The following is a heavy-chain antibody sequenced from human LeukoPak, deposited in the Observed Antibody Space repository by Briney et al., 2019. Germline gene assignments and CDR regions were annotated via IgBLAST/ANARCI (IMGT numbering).Heavy chain of an antibody. CDR3: ARGPPRGKYYYMDV. D-gene: IGHD1-1*01. CDR1: GFTFSSFD. CDR2: IGTASGT. Sequence: GGSLRLSCAASGFTFSSFDMHWVRQPAGQGLEWVSTIGTASGTYYPGSVEGRFTLSRDNAKNSLYLQMNSLTAGDTAVYYCARGPPRGKYYYMDVWGKGTTVTVSS. J-gene: IGHJ6*03. V-gene: IGHV3-13*01.